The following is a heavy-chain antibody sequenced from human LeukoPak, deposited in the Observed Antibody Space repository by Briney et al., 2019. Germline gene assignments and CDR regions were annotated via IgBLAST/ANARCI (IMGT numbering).Heavy chain of an antibody. CDR1: GFTFSSYS. CDR3: ARDGRIWFGGPGI. J-gene: IGHJ3*02. CDR2: ISSSSSYI. Sequence: GGSLRLSCAASGFTFSSYSMNWVRQAPGKGLEWVSSISSSSSYIYYADSVKGRFTISRDNARNSLYLQMNSLRAEDTAVYHCARDGRIWFGGPGIWGQGTMVTVSS. D-gene: IGHD3-10*01. V-gene: IGHV3-21*01.